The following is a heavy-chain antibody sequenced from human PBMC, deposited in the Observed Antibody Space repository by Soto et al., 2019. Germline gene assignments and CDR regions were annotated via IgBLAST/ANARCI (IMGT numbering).Heavy chain of an antibody. CDR2: VSDDGNYK. Sequence: QEQLVESGGGVVQPGGSLTLSCAASGFTFRSYGMHWVRQAPGKGLEWVAVVSDDGNYKYYAESEKGRFTISRENSKNTLYLQLNSLSAEDTAVYFCATGTSPGTKAPDRFAFDIWGQGTMVTVSS. CDR1: GFTFRSYG. J-gene: IGHJ3*02. CDR3: ATGTSPGTKAPDRFAFDI. V-gene: IGHV3-30*03. D-gene: IGHD1-1*01.